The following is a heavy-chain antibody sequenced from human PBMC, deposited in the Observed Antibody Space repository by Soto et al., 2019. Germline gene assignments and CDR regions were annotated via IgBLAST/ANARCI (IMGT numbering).Heavy chain of an antibody. CDR3: GRGGSDSPMAPSY. J-gene: IGHJ4*02. V-gene: IGHV3-74*01. CDR1: GFTFSRYW. D-gene: IGHD5-18*01. CDR2: INPDGSDT. Sequence: GGSLSLSCAASGFTFSRYWMHWVRQTPGKGLVWVSRINPDGSDTDYADSVKGRFTISRDNAKNTLFLQMDSLRAEDTAVFYCGRGGSDSPMAPSYWGQGTLVTVSS.